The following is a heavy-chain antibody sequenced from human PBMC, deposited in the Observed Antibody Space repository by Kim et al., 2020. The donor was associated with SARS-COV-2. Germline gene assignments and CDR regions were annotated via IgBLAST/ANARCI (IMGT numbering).Heavy chain of an antibody. CDR1: GFTFSTYA. CDR3: AKVDGVGAFDY. CDR2: ITVGGDT. D-gene: IGHD3-16*01. V-gene: IGHV3-23*01. Sequence: GGSLRLSCPASGFTFSTYAMGWVRQAPGKGLDWVSVITVGGDTYSADSVKGRFTISRDNSKNTLYLQMNSLRADDTAVYYCAKVDGVGAFDYWGQGTLVTVSS. J-gene: IGHJ4*02.